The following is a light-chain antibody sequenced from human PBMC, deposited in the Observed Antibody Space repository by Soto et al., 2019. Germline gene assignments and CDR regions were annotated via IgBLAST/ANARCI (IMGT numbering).Light chain of an antibody. J-gene: IGKJ1*01. Sequence: DVQITQSNSTLSASVGDRVTITCRASQSISSWLAWYQQKPGKAPKLLIYKASSLQSGVPSRFSGSGSGTEFTLTISSLQPDDFATYYCQQYNSYSRTFGQGTKV. V-gene: IGKV1-5*03. CDR2: KAS. CDR1: QSISSW. CDR3: QQYNSYSRT.